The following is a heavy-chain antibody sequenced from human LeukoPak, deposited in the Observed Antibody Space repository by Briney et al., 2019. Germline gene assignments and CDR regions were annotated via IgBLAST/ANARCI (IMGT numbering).Heavy chain of an antibody. CDR2: INHSGST. V-gene: IGHV4-34*01. CDR1: GGSFSGYY. Sequence: PSETLSLTCAVYGGSFSGYYWSWIRQPPGKGLEWIGEINHSGSTNYNPSLKSRVTISVDTSKNQFSLKLSSVTATDTAVYYCARGEKRAAGKGFGYYYYGMDVWGQGTTVTVSS. CDR3: ARGEKRAAGKGFGYYYYGMDV. D-gene: IGHD6-13*01. J-gene: IGHJ6*02.